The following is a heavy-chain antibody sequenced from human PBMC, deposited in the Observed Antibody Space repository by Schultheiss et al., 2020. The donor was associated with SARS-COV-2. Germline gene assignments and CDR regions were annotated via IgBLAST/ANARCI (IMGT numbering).Heavy chain of an antibody. V-gene: IGHV3-21*01. Sequence: GGSLRLSCAASGFNFSDCYMSWVRQAPGKGLEWVSSISSSSSYIYYADSVKGRFTISRDNAKNSLYLQMNSLRAEDTAVYYCARVGADGDSSEGGYYYYYYGMDVWGQGTTVTVSS. CDR1: GFNFSDCY. J-gene: IGHJ6*02. D-gene: IGHD3-22*01. CDR3: ARVGADGDSSEGGYYYYYYGMDV. CDR2: ISSSSSYI.